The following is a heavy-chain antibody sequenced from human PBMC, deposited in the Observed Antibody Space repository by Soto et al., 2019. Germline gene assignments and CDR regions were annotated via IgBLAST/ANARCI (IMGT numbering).Heavy chain of an antibody. J-gene: IGHJ4*02. CDR1: GGSISSSSFY. CDR2: IYYNGNP. CDR3: ARLLHDSSGYYYFDY. V-gene: IGHV4-39*01. D-gene: IGHD3-22*01. Sequence: SETLSLTCTVSGGSISSSSFYWGWIRQPPGKGLEWIAAIYYNGNPYYNPSLKSRVTVSVDTSTNQFSVRLSSVTAADTAVYYCARLLHDSSGYYYFDYWGQGALVTVSS.